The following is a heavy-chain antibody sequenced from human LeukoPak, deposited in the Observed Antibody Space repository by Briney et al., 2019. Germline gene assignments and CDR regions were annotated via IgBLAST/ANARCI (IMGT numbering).Heavy chain of an antibody. CDR2: IYTSGST. Sequence: PSETLSLTCTVSGGSISSYYWSWIRQPARKGLEWIGRIYTSGSTNYNPSLKSRVTMSVDTSKNQFSLKLSSVTAADTAVYYCARLDSSGWSFLDLWYFDLWGRGTLVTVSS. CDR1: GGSISSYY. CDR3: ARLDSSGWSFLDLWYFDL. J-gene: IGHJ2*01. V-gene: IGHV4-4*07. D-gene: IGHD6-19*01.